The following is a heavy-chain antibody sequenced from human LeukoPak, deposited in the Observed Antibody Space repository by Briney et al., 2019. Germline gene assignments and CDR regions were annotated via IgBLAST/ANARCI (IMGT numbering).Heavy chain of an antibody. V-gene: IGHV3-7*01. D-gene: IGHD5-18*01. Sequence: GGSLRLSCAVSGFSLSSSWMSWVRQAPGKGLEWVANIKQDGSEKYYVDSVKGRFTISRDNAKNSLYLQMNSLRAEDTAVYYCARDTAGFDFWGQGTLVTVSS. CDR2: IKQDGSEK. J-gene: IGHJ4*02. CDR3: ARDTAGFDF. CDR1: GFSLSSSW.